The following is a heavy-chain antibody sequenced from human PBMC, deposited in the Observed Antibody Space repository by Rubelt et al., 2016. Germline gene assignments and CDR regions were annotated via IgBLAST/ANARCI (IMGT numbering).Heavy chain of an antibody. V-gene: IGHV3-48*04. CDR3: AKGPGGATFDS. Sequence: EVQLVESGGGLVQPGGSLRLSCAASGFTFSNYDMNWVRQAPGRGLEWLSYISSISSTIYYADSVKGRFTISRDNAKNSLYLQMNRLRAEDTALYYCAKGPGGATFDSWGQGTLVTVSS. CDR2: ISSISSTI. D-gene: IGHD1-26*01. CDR1: GFTFSNYD. J-gene: IGHJ4*02.